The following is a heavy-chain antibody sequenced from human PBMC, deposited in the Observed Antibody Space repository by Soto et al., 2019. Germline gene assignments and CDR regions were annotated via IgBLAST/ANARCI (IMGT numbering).Heavy chain of an antibody. D-gene: IGHD4-17*01. CDR3: ARGGYGDPSGYYYYYMDV. V-gene: IGHV5-10-1*01. J-gene: IGHJ6*03. CDR2: IDPSDSYI. Sequence: GESLKISCQASGYTFTNYYIAWVRQVPGKGLEWMGRIDPSDSYIKYSPSFEGHVTMSVDKPISTAYLQWSSLKASDTAMYHCARGGYGDPSGYYYYYMDVWGKGTTVTVSS. CDR1: GYTFTNYY.